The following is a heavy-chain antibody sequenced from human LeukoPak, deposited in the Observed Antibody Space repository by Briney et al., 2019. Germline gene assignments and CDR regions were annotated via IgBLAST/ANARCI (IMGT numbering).Heavy chain of an antibody. CDR3: ARGAYGSGSYGDNWFDP. Sequence: PGGSLRLSCTASGFTFSSTGMHWVRQAPGKGLDWVASISYDGSSKKYVDSVKGRFTISRDNSKRTLYLQMNSLRSEDTAVYYCARGAYGSGSYGDNWFDPWGQGTLVTVSS. CDR1: GFTFSSTG. CDR2: ISYDGSSK. V-gene: IGHV3-30*03. J-gene: IGHJ5*02. D-gene: IGHD3-10*01.